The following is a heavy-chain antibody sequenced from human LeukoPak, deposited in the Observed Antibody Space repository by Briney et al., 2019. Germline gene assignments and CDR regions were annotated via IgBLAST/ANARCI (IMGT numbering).Heavy chain of an antibody. CDR3: ARESSYDAFDI. CDR1: GGSFSGYY. CDR2: INHSGST. J-gene: IGHJ3*02. V-gene: IGHV4-34*01. Sequence: SETLSLTCAVYGGSFSGYYWSWIRQPPGKGLEWIGEINHSGSTNYNPSLKSRVTISVDTSKNQFSLKLSSVTAADTAVYYCARESSYDAFDIWGQGTMVTVSS.